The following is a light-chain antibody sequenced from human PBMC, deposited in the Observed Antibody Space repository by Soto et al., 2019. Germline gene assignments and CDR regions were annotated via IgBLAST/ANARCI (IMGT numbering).Light chain of an antibody. CDR3: LQHNSYPRT. Sequence: DIQMTQSPSTLSGSVVDRVTITCRASQTISSWLAWYQQKPGKAPKRLIYAASSLQSGVPSRFSGSGSGTEFTLTISSLQPEDFATYYCLQHNSYPRTFGQGTKVDIK. CDR2: AAS. V-gene: IGKV1-5*01. CDR1: QTISSW. J-gene: IGKJ1*01.